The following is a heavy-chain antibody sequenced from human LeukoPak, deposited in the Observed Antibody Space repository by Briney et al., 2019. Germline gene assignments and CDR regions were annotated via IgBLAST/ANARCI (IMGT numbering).Heavy chain of an antibody. Sequence: GGSLRLSCAASGSTFGSYAMHWVRQAPGKGLEWVAVMSFDGTHIYYADSVKGRFTISRDNSKNTLYLQMNSLRAEDTAVYYCARGQYSGSFPYYFDQWGQGTLVTVSS. V-gene: IGHV3-30-3*01. CDR2: MSFDGTHI. CDR3: ARGQYSGSFPYYFDQ. D-gene: IGHD1-26*01. J-gene: IGHJ4*02. CDR1: GSTFGSYA.